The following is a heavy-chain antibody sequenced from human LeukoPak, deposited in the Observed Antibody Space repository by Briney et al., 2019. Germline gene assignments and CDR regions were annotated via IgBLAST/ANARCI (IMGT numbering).Heavy chain of an antibody. D-gene: IGHD1-26*01. V-gene: IGHV3-11*01. CDR2: ISSSGSTI. CDR3: ARVRGEKGATALGAFGI. CDR1: GFTFSDYY. Sequence: GGSLRLSCAASGFTFSDYYMSWIRQAPGRGLEWVSYISSSGSTIYYADSVKGRFTISRDNAKNSLYLQMNSLRAEDTAVYYCARVRGEKGATALGAFGIWGQGTMVTVSS. J-gene: IGHJ3*02.